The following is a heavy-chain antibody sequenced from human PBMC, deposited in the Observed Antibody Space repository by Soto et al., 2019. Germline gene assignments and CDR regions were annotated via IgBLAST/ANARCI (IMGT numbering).Heavy chain of an antibody. CDR3: AVPAASVAGASGSYYYYGMDV. V-gene: IGHV4-39*01. Sequence: PSETLSLTCTVLGGSISSSSYYWGWIRQPPGKGLEWIGYIYYSGSPSYNPSLNSRATIPVDTSKNQFSLMLSCMTAADTAVYYCAVPAASVAGASGSYYYYGMDVWGQGTTVTVSS. J-gene: IGHJ6*02. CDR2: IYYSGSP. CDR1: GGSISSSSYY. D-gene: IGHD6-19*01.